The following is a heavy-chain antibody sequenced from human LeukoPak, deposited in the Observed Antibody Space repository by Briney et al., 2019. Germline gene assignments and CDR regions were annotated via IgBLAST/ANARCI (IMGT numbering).Heavy chain of an antibody. Sequence: ASVKVSCKASGYTFTSYDINWVRQATGQGLEWMGWMNPNSGNTGYAQKFQGRVTITRNTSISTAYMELSSLRSEDTAVYYCARRNWNPPPYYYYYMDVWGKGTTVTVSS. CDR2: MNPNSGNT. D-gene: IGHD1-1*01. CDR1: GYTFTSYD. J-gene: IGHJ6*03. CDR3: ARRNWNPPPYYYYYMDV. V-gene: IGHV1-8*03.